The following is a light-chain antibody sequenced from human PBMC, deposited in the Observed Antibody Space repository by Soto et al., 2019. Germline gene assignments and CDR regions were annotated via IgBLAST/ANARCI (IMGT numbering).Light chain of an antibody. CDR3: QQYGTPPRT. CDR2: GAS. J-gene: IGKJ1*01. Sequence: ENVLTQSPCTLSLSPGERATLSCRASQSVSSSYLAWYQQKPGQAPRLLIFGASDRATGIPERFSGSGSGTDFTLTISRLEPEDFAMYYCQQYGTPPRTFGQGTKVEIK. V-gene: IGKV3-20*01. CDR1: QSVSSSY.